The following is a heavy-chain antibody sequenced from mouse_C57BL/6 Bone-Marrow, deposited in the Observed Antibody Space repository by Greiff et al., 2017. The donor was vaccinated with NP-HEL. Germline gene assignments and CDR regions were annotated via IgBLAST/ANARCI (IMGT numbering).Heavy chain of an antibody. D-gene: IGHD2-2*01. CDR3: AGDGYVG. CDR1: GFTFSSYA. CDR2: ISDGGSYT. V-gene: IGHV5-4*01. J-gene: IGHJ3*01. Sequence: EVQLVESGGGLVKPGGSLKLSCAASGFTFSSYAMSWVRQTPEKRLEWVATISDGGSYTYYPDNVKGRFTISRDNAKNNLYLQMSHLKSEDTAMYYCAGDGYVGWGQGTLVTVSA.